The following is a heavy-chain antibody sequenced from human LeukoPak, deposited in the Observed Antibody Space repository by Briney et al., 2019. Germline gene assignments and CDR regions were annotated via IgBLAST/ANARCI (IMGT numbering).Heavy chain of an antibody. V-gene: IGHV3-30*04. Sequence: PGGSLRLSCAASGFTFSSYEMNWVRQAPGKGLEWVAVISYDGSNKYYADSVKGRFTISRDNAKNSLYLQMNSLRAEDTAVYYCARDDYGDYYYYYYMDVWGKGTTVTISS. CDR3: ARDDYGDYYYYYYMDV. D-gene: IGHD4-17*01. CDR1: GFTFSSYE. CDR2: ISYDGSNK. J-gene: IGHJ6*03.